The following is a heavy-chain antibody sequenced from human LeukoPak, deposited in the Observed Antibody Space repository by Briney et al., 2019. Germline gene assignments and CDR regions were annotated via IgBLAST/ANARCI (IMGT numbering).Heavy chain of an antibody. CDR1: GGSISSSSHY. CDR2: IYYSGST. Sequence: SETLSLTCTVSGGSISSSSHYWGWIRQPPGKGLEWIGSIYYSGSTYYNPSLKSRVTISVDTSKNQFSLKLSSVTAADTAVYYCASSVLGLYWYFDLWGRGTLVTVSS. J-gene: IGHJ2*01. D-gene: IGHD2-8*02. CDR3: ASSVLGLYWYFDL. V-gene: IGHV4-39*07.